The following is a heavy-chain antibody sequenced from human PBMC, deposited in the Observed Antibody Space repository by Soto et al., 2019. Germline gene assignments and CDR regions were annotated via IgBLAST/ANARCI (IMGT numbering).Heavy chain of an antibody. D-gene: IGHD3-10*01. Sequence: HLVQSGPEVQQPGASITVSCKTSGETFTNFGLSWVRQAPGQGLEWMGWIATYNRNKNYAQKFQGRLTLTTDTSTSTAYMELKSLGYDDTAVYYCARVLRGVVNWFDPWGQGTLVTVSS. CDR2: IATYNRNK. V-gene: IGHV1-18*01. J-gene: IGHJ5*02. CDR1: GETFTNFG. CDR3: ARVLRGVVNWFDP.